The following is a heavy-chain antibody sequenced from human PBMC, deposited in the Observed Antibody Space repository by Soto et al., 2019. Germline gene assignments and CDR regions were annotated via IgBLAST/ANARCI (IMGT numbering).Heavy chain of an antibody. CDR1: GFTFSSYA. Sequence: QVQLVESGGGVVQPGRSLRLSCAASGFTFSSYAMHWVRQAPGKGLEWVAVISYDGSNKYYADSVKGRFTISRDNSKNRLYLQMNSLRAEDTAEYYCARAGVVVVAASGLLSEYYYYGMDVWGQGTTVTVSS. J-gene: IGHJ6*02. CDR2: ISYDGSNK. V-gene: IGHV3-30-3*01. CDR3: ARAGVVVVAASGLLSEYYYYGMDV. D-gene: IGHD2-15*01.